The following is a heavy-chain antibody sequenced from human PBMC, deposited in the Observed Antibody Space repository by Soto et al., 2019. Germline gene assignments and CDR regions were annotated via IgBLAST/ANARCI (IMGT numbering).Heavy chain of an antibody. CDR2: ISGSGGTT. CDR3: AKQRAGFGSGSDTYYFDY. J-gene: IGHJ4*02. Sequence: EVQLLESGGGLVQPGGSLRISCIGSGFTFSSNAMSWVRQAPGKGLEWVSAISGSGGTTYYADSVKGRFAVSRDNSNNTLYLQMYCLGAEDTAVYYCAKQRAGFGSGSDTYYFDYWGQGTLVTVSS. CDR1: GFTFSSNA. D-gene: IGHD3-10*01. V-gene: IGHV3-23*01.